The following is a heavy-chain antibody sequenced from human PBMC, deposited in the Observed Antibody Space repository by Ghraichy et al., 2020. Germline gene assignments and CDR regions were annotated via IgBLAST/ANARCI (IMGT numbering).Heavy chain of an antibody. D-gene: IGHD2-15*01. V-gene: IGHV1-69*04. J-gene: IGHJ5*02. Sequence: SVKVSCKASGGTFSSYAISWVRQAPGQGLEWMGRIIPILGIANYAQKFQGRVTITADKSTSTAYMELSSLRSEDTAVYYCARGQALGYCSGGSCEWFDPWGQGTLVTVSS. CDR3: ARGQALGYCSGGSCEWFDP. CDR1: GGTFSSYA. CDR2: IIPILGIA.